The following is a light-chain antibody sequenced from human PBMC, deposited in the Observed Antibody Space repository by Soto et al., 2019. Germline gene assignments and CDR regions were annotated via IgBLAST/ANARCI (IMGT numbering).Light chain of an antibody. Sequence: DIQMTQSPSTLSASVGDRVTITCRASQSISSWLAWYQQKPGKAPKLLIYKASSLESGVPSRFSGSGSGTEFTLTLNSLQPDDFATYYCQQYNSNPLTFGGGTKVEI. CDR3: QQYNSNPLT. CDR2: KAS. J-gene: IGKJ4*01. CDR1: QSISSW. V-gene: IGKV1-5*03.